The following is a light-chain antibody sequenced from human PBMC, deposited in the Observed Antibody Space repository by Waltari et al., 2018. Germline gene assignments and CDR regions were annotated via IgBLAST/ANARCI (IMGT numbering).Light chain of an antibody. CDR1: QCVSSSY. J-gene: IGKJ2*01. CDR3: QQYGSSPYT. CDR2: GAS. Sequence: EIVLTQSPGTLSLSPGARATLSCRASQCVSSSYLAWYQQKPGQAPRLLIYGASSRATGIPDRFSGSGSGTDFTLTINRLEPEDFAVYYCQQYGSSPYTFGQGTKLEIK. V-gene: IGKV3-20*01.